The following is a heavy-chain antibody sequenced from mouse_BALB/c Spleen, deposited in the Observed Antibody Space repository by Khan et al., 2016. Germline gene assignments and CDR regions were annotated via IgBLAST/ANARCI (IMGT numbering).Heavy chain of an antibody. Sequence: QVQLQQSGAELARPGASVKLSCKTSGYTFTSYTMHWVKQRPGQGLEWIAYINPSNNYIDYNQKFKDKATLTADKSSTTAYMQLSSLTSEDSAVXYCARRVSMITTGLAYWGQGTLVTVSA. CDR2: INPSNNYI. J-gene: IGHJ3*01. D-gene: IGHD2-4*01. V-gene: IGHV1-4*01. CDR3: ARRVSMITTGLAY. CDR1: GYTFTSYT.